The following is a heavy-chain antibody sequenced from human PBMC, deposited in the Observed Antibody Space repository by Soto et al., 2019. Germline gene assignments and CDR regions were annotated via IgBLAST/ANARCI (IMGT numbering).Heavy chain of an antibody. CDR2: INHSGST. CDR3: ARGITIFGVVIPHYYYGMDV. Sequence: SETLSLTCAVYGGSFSCYYWSWIRQPPGKGLEWIGEINHSGSTNYNPSLKSRVTISVDTSKNQFSLKLSSVTAADTAVYYCARGITIFGVVIPHYYYGMDVWGQGTTVTVSS. CDR1: GGSFSCYY. D-gene: IGHD3-3*01. V-gene: IGHV4-34*01. J-gene: IGHJ6*02.